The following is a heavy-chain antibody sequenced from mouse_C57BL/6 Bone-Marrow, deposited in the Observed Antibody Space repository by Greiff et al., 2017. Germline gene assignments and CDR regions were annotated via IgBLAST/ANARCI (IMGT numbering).Heavy chain of an antibody. V-gene: IGHV1-15*01. J-gene: IGHJ4*01. D-gene: IGHD2-3*01. CDR1: GYTFTDYE. Sequence: VQLQQSGAELVRPGASVTLSCKASGYTFTDYEMHWVKQTPVHGLEWIGAIDPETGGTAYNQKFKGKAILTADKSSSTAYMELRSLTSEDSAVXYGTRGGYDGYYAMDYWGQGTSVTVSS. CDR2: IDPETGGT. CDR3: TRGGYDGYYAMDY.